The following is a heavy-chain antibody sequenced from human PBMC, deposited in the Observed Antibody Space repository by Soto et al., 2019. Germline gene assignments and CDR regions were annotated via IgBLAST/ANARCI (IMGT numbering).Heavy chain of an antibody. CDR1: GFTFSDYY. D-gene: IGHD2-15*01. CDR3: ARAYSDAFDI. V-gene: IGHV3-11*01. CDR2: ISSSGTGI. J-gene: IGHJ3*02. Sequence: TGGSLRLSCAASGFTFSDYYMTWIRQAPGKGLEWVSYISSSGTGIYYADSVRGRFTISRDNAKNSLYLQMSSLRVEDTAVYYCARAYSDAFDIWGQGTMVTVSS.